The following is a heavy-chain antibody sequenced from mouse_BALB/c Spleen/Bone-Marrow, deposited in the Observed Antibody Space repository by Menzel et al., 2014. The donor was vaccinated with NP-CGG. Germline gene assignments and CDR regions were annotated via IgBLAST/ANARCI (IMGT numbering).Heavy chain of an antibody. J-gene: IGHJ3*01. V-gene: IGHV1S81*02. CDR1: GYTFTSYY. Sequence: VQLVESGAELVKPGASVKLSCKSSGYTFTSYYMYWVKQRPGQGLEWIGGINPSNGGTNFNEKFKSKATLTVDKSSSTAYMQLSSLTSEGSAVYYCTREGTFFAYWGQGTLVTVSA. CDR2: INPSNGGT. CDR3: TREGTFFAY. D-gene: IGHD3-3*01.